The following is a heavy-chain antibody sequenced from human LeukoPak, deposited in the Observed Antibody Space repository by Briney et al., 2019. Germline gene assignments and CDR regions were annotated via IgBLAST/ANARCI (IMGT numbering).Heavy chain of an antibody. V-gene: IGHV1-69*13. Sequence: GGSVTVSCKASGGTFSSYAISWVRQAPGQGLEWMGGIIPIFGTANYAQKFQGRVTITADESTSTAYRELSSLRSEDTAVYYCARDPSSGLYYFDYWGQGTLVTVSS. CDR1: GGTFSSYA. CDR3: ARDPSSGLYYFDY. D-gene: IGHD6-19*01. CDR2: IIPIFGTA. J-gene: IGHJ4*02.